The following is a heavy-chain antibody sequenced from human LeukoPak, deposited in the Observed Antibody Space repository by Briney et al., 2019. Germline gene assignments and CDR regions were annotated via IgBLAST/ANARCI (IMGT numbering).Heavy chain of an antibody. Sequence: PSETLSLTCAVDGGAFSGYYWSWIRQPPGKGLEWIGSIYYSGSTYYNPSLKSRVTISVDTSKNQFSLKLSSVTAADTAVYYCARAHRNSYYDYVWGSYRSWGFDYWGQGTLVTVSS. CDR3: ARAHRNSYYDYVWGSYRSWGFDY. J-gene: IGHJ4*02. V-gene: IGHV4-34*01. CDR2: IYYSGST. D-gene: IGHD3-16*02. CDR1: GGAFSGYY.